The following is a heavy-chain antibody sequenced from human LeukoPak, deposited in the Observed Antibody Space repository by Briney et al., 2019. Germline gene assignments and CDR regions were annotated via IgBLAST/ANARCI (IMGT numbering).Heavy chain of an antibody. CDR3: ARVAEAAAFDS. CDR1: GFTFSTYS. Sequence: PGGSLRLSCAASGFTFSTYSMNWVRQVPGKGLEWVSSISSNSRYIYYADSMRGRFTISRDNAKNSLYLQVYSLKPEDTAVYYCARVAEAAAFDSWGQGTLVTVSS. J-gene: IGHJ4*02. V-gene: IGHV3-21*06. D-gene: IGHD6-13*01. CDR2: ISSNSRYI.